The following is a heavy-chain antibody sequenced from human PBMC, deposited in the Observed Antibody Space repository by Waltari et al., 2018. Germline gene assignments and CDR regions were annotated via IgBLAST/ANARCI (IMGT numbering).Heavy chain of an antibody. V-gene: IGHV4-31*03. Sequence: QVQLQQSGPGLVKTSQTLSLTCTVSGGPISSGGYYWGWIRQHPEKGLEWIGYIYKSGSTYYNPSLKSRVSISVDTSKNHFALKLTSVTAADTAVYFCAREVAGFSYGDSWGQGTLVTVSS. J-gene: IGHJ4*02. D-gene: IGHD4-17*01. CDR2: IYKSGST. CDR1: GGPISSGGYY. CDR3: AREVAGFSYGDS.